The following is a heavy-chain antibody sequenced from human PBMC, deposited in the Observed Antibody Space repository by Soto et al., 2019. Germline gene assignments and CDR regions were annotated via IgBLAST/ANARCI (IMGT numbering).Heavy chain of an antibody. CDR3: AKEGLYKTLDY. Sequence: QVQLVESGGGVVQPGRSLRLSCAASGFTFKRYGMHWVRQAPGKGLEWVAVISYDGNNKDYADSVKGRFTISRDIRKNTLYLQLNSLRAEDTAVYYCAKEGLYKTLDYWGQGTLVTVSS. CDR1: GFTFKRYG. CDR2: ISYDGNNK. D-gene: IGHD1-1*01. J-gene: IGHJ4*02. V-gene: IGHV3-30*18.